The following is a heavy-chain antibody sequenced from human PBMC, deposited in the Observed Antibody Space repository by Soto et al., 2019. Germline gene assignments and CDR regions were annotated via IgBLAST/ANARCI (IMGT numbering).Heavy chain of an antibody. Sequence: GGSLRLSCAASPFTFSSYAMSWVRQAPGKGLEWVSAISGSGGSTYYADSVKGRFTISRDNSKNTLYLQMNSLRAEDTAVYYCAKTSSSWYYYYGMDVWGQGTTVTVSS. CDR3: AKTSSSWYYYYGMDV. CDR1: PFTFSSYA. V-gene: IGHV3-23*01. D-gene: IGHD6-13*01. CDR2: ISGSGGST. J-gene: IGHJ6*02.